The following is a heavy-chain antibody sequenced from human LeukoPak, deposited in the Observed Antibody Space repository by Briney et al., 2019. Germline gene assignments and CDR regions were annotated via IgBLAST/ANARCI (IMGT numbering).Heavy chain of an antibody. V-gene: IGHV3-11*01. J-gene: IGHJ4*02. D-gene: IGHD4-17*01. CDR1: GFPFSDYY. CDR2: ITSGGSTM. CDR3: ARVLKSHVYGDYLFDY. Sequence: GGSLRLSCAASGFPFSDYYMSWIRQAPGKGLEWVSYITSGGSTMYCADSVKGRFTISRDNAKDSLFLQMNSLRAEDTAVYYCARVLKSHVYGDYLFDYWGQGTLVTVSS.